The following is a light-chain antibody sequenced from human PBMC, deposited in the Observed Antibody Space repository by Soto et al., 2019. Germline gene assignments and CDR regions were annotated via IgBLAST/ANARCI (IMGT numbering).Light chain of an antibody. CDR2: AAS. V-gene: IGKV1-12*01. CDR1: QGIASW. J-gene: IGKJ4*01. CDR3: QPANSFPLT. Sequence: DIQMTQSPSSVSASVGDRVTITCRTSQGIASWLAWYQQKPGRAPQLLIYAASSLTSRVPSRISGSGAGSVFTLTISSLQPEDVASYYCQPANSFPLTFGGGTKVEIK.